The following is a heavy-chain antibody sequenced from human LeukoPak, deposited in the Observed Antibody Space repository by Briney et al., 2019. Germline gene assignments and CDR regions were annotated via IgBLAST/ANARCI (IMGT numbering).Heavy chain of an antibody. CDR1: GFTFSSYA. CDR3: AKGDEWELPLDY. Sequence: GGSLRLSCAASGFTFSSYAMSWVRQAPGKGLEWVSDISGSGGSTYYADSVEGRFTISRDNSKNTLYLQMNSLRAEDTAVYYCAKGDEWELPLDYWGQGTLVTVSS. V-gene: IGHV3-23*01. CDR2: ISGSGGST. J-gene: IGHJ4*02. D-gene: IGHD1-26*01.